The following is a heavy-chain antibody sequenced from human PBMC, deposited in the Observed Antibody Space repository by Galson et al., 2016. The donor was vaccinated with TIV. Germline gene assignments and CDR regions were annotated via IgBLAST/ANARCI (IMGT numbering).Heavy chain of an antibody. CDR1: GFTFSREG. CDR3: ARDLTGFGEKSRLYEYYSAMDV. V-gene: IGHV3-48*01. CDR2: IRSTGSSK. J-gene: IGHJ6*02. D-gene: IGHD3-10*01. Sequence: SLRLSCAASGFTFSREGMNWVRQAPGKGLEWVSYIRSTGSSKYYADSVKGRFTTSRDNALNSLSLQMTSLRAEDTAVYYCARDLTGFGEKSRLYEYYSAMDVWGLGTTVTVSS.